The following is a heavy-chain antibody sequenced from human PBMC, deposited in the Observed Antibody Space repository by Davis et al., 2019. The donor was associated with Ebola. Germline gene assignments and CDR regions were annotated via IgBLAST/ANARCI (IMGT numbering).Heavy chain of an antibody. D-gene: IGHD3-3*01. CDR3: ARDPTTIFGVVTLDY. V-gene: IGHV1-18*01. J-gene: IGHJ4*02. CDR2: ISAYNGNT. CDR1: GYTFTSYG. Sequence: ASVKVSCKASGYTFTSYGISWVRQAPGQGLEWMGWISAYNGNTNYAQKFQGRVTMTRDTSISTAYMELSRLRSDDTAVYYCARDPTTIFGVVTLDYWGQGTLVTVSS.